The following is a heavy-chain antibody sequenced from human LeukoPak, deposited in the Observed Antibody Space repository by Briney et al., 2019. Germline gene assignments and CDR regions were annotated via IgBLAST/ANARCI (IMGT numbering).Heavy chain of an antibody. CDR1: GYTFTSYA. J-gene: IGHJ4*02. CDR3: ARADGVATVTTQFDY. Sequence: LGASVKVSCKASGYTFTSYAMHWVRQAPGQRLEWMGWINAGNGNTKYSQKFQGRVTITRDTSASTAYMELSSLRSEDTAVYYCARADGVATVTTQFDYWGQGTLVTVSS. CDR2: INAGNGNT. V-gene: IGHV1-3*01. D-gene: IGHD4-17*01.